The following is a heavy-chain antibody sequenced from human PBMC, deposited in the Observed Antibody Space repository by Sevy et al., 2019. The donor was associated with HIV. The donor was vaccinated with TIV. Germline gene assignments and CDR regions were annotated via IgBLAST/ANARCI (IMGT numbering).Heavy chain of an antibody. CDR3: AKGSKATDSAFDL. D-gene: IGHD1-26*01. J-gene: IGHJ3*01. Sequence: GGSLRLSCAASGFTFSNYGMHWVRQAPGKGLEWVAVVSYDGSTKYYADFVKGRFTISRDNSKNTVYLQMNTLRTEDTAVFYCAKGSKATDSAFDLWGQGIMVTVSS. CDR1: GFTFSNYG. CDR2: VSYDGSTK. V-gene: IGHV3-30*18.